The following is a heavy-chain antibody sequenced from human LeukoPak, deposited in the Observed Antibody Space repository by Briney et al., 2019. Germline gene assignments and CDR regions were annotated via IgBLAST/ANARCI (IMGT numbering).Heavy chain of an antibody. Sequence: GESLKISCKGSGYSITNYWIGWVRQMPGKGLEWMGIIYPADSDIRYSPSFQGQVTISADKSISTAYLQWSSLKASDTAMYYCARQEYCSGGSCYTCFDPWGQGTLVTVSS. V-gene: IGHV5-51*01. D-gene: IGHD2-15*01. J-gene: IGHJ5*02. CDR3: ARQEYCSGGSCYTCFDP. CDR1: GYSITNYW. CDR2: IYPADSDI.